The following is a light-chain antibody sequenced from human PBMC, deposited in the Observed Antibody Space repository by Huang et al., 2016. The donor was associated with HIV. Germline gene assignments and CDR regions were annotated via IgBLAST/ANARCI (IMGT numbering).Light chain of an antibody. V-gene: IGKV3-15*01. CDR1: QSVSSS. CDR3: QQYNNWPPWT. J-gene: IGKJ1*01. Sequence: EIVMTQSPATLSVSPGERATLSCRASQSVSSSLAWYQQKPGQAPRLLIYDASTRANGIPARFSGSGSGTEFTLTISSLQSEDFAVYYCQQYNNWPPWTFGQGTKVEVK. CDR2: DAS.